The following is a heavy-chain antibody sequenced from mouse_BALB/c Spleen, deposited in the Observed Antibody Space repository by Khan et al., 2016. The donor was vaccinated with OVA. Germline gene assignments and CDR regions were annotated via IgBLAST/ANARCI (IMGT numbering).Heavy chain of an antibody. CDR2: ISTYYGDA. Sequence: VQLQQSGAELVRPGVSVKISCQGSGYTFTDFTMHWVKQSHAMSLEWIGVISTYYGDANYNQKFKDKATMTVAKSSNTAYMDLARLTSEDSAILYCAGGGGDRCLYWGQGTLVTVSA. V-gene: IGHV1S137*01. J-gene: IGHJ3*01. CDR3: AGGGGDRCLY. CDR1: GYTFTDFT.